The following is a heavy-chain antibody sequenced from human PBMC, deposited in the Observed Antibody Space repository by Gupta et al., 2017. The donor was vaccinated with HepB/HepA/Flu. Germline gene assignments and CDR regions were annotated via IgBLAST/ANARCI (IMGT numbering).Heavy chain of an antibody. CDR3: ARRNVSGPFDY. D-gene: IGHD3-10*01. CDR2: VYYSGNT. J-gene: IGHJ4*02. Sequence: QPQLQESGPGLAKPSETLSLICSVSGASINSDIHYWGWFRQPPGQGLEWIGTVYYSGNTFYNPSLESRLSMSADTSKNQFSLKLTYLTDADSAVYYCARRNVSGPFDYWGQGTLVTVSS. CDR1: GASINSDIHY. V-gene: IGHV4-39*01.